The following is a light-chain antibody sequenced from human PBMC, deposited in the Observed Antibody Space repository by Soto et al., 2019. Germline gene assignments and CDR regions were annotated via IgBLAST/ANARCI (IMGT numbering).Light chain of an antibody. Sequence: DIQMTQSPSTLSASVGDRVTITCRASQIIDTWLAWYQQKPGKAPNLLIYKASTLDSGVPSRFSGSGSGTDFTLTISGLHPDDFAYYYCQQYTSYYTFGQGTRVEIK. V-gene: IGKV1-5*03. J-gene: IGKJ4*01. CDR2: KAS. CDR1: QIIDTW. CDR3: QQYTSYYT.